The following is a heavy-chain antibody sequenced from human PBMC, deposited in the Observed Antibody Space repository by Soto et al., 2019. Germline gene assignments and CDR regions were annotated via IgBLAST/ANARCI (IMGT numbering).Heavy chain of an antibody. V-gene: IGHV3-23*01. J-gene: IGHJ6*02. D-gene: IGHD3-22*01. CDR1: GFSFNNYA. Sequence: EVQLLESGGGLVQPGGSLRLSCAASGFSFNNYAMSWVRQAPGKGLEWVSDISGNGDRTYYADSVKGRFTISRDSSKSTLYLQMNSLRAEDTAVYYCAKDFYYDSSGYFYYYGMDVWGQGTTVNVSS. CDR3: AKDFYYDSSGYFYYYGMDV. CDR2: ISGNGDRT.